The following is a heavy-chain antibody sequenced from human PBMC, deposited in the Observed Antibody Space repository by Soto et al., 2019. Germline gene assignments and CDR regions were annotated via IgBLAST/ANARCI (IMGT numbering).Heavy chain of an antibody. CDR2: ISGYNGNT. V-gene: IGHV1-18*01. CDR3: SRFIMVGGWVDPNYYHGMDV. D-gene: IGHD6-19*01. Sequence: QVQLVQSGAEVKKPGASVTVSCKTSGYTFSNYGINWVRQAPGQGLEWMGWISGYNGNTNYAQTVQGSDTMTTDTTTGTVYMELRSLKADDTAIYYCSRFIMVGGWVDPNYYHGMDVWGQGTTVTVSS. CDR1: GYTFSNYG. J-gene: IGHJ6*02.